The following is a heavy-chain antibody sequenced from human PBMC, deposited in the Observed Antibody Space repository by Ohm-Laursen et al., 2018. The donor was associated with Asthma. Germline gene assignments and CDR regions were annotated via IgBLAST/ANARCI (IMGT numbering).Heavy chain of an antibody. CDR1: GYTLSELS. Sequence: SSVKVSCKVSGYTLSELSMHWVRQAPGKGLEWMGGFNPEDGDTLYAQKFQGRVTMTEDTSTDTAYMELSSLRSEDTAVYYCATGGLRKRYSSGWYYFDYWGQGTLVIVSS. CDR2: FNPEDGDT. J-gene: IGHJ4*02. CDR3: ATGGLRKRYSSGWYYFDY. D-gene: IGHD6-19*01. V-gene: IGHV1-24*01.